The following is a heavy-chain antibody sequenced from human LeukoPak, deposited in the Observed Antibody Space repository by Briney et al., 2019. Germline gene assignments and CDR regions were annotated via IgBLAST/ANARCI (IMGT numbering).Heavy chain of an antibody. V-gene: IGHV3-53*01. Sequence: GGSLRLSCAASGFTVSSNHMSWVRQGPGKGLEWVSVIYSGGSTYYADSVKGRFTISRDNSKNTLYLQTNSLRAEDTAAYYCASHSSSWYGFDYWGQGTLVTVSS. CDR2: IYSGGST. CDR3: ASHSSSWYGFDY. D-gene: IGHD6-13*01. J-gene: IGHJ4*02. CDR1: GFTVSSNH.